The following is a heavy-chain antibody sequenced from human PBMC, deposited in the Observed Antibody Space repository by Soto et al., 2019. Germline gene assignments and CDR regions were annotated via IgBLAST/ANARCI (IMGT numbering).Heavy chain of an antibody. V-gene: IGHV2-5*01. CDR1: GFSLTTYGVG. J-gene: IGHJ4*02. Sequence: GSGPPLVNPTQTLTLTCTFSGFSLTTYGVGVGWIRQPPGKALEWLALIFWNDKNSNTSLMTRLTLSKDTSKNQVVLTMTNMDPVDTGTSYCARMLKRGTSDWIQIDYWGQGTLVTVSS. CDR2: IFWNDKN. D-gene: IGHD3-9*01. CDR3: ARMLKRGTSDWIQIDY.